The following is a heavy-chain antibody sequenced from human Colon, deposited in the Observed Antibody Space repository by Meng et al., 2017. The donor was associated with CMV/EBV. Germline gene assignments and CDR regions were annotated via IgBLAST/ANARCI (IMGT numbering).Heavy chain of an antibody. D-gene: IGHD3-10*01. Sequence: SLTISCAASGFTFDDYAMHWVRQAPGKGLEWVSSISWNSDNVGYAVSVKGRFTISRDNAKNSLYLQMNSLRVEDMALYYCTKDNDRFGDLGTKNAMDVWGQGTTVTVSS. CDR3: TKDNDRFGDLGTKNAMDV. J-gene: IGHJ6*02. V-gene: IGHV3-9*03. CDR2: ISWNSDNV. CDR1: GFTFDDYA.